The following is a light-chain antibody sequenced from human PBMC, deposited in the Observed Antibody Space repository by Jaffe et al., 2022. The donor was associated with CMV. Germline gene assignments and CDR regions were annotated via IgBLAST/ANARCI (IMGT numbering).Light chain of an antibody. CDR3: QQYGSSPAT. Sequence: DIVLTQSPGTLSLSPGERIVLSCRASQSVRSNYVAWYQQKAGQAPRLVIYGASSRATGIPDRFSGSGSGTDFTLTISRLVPEDFAVYYCQQYGSSPATFGQGTKVEIK. CDR2: GAS. V-gene: IGKV3-20*01. J-gene: IGKJ1*01. CDR1: QSVRSNY.